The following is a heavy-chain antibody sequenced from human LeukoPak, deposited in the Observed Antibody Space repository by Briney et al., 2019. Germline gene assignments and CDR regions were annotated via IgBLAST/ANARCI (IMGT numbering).Heavy chain of an antibody. CDR1: GGSISSYY. CDR3: AGAYCGGDCYSGRAFDI. V-gene: IGHV4-59*12. J-gene: IGHJ3*02. CDR2: IYYSGST. D-gene: IGHD2-21*02. Sequence: PSETLSLTCTVSGGSISSYYWGWIRQPPGKGLEWIGYIYYSGSTNYNPSLKSRVTISIEKSKNQFSLKLSSVTAADTAVYYCAGAYCGGDCYSGRAFDIWGQGTMVTVSS.